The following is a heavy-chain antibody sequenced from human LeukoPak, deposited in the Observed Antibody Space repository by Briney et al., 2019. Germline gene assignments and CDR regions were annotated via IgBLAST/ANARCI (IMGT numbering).Heavy chain of an antibody. V-gene: IGHV1-24*01. CDR2: FDPEDGET. CDR3: ATVIAAAGDSYFDY. J-gene: IGHJ4*02. CDR1: GYTLTELS. Sequence: ASVKVSCKVSGYTLTELSMHWVRQAPGKGLEWMGGFDPEDGETIYAQKFQGRVTMTEDTSTDTAYMELSSLRSEDTAVYYCATVIAAAGDSYFDYWGQGTLVTVSS. D-gene: IGHD6-13*01.